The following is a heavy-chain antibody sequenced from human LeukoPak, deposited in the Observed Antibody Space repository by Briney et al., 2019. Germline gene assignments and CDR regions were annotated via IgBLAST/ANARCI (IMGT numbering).Heavy chain of an antibody. V-gene: IGHV1-18*01. CDR1: GYTFSSYG. D-gene: IGHD4-17*01. Sequence: ASVKVSCKASGYTFSSYGISWVRQAPGQGLEWMGWINVYNGNTNYAQKVQDGVTMTTDTSTSTAFMELRSLRSDDTAVYYCARRSMTTALSHFDYWGQGTLVTVSS. J-gene: IGHJ4*02. CDR2: INVYNGNT. CDR3: ARRSMTTALSHFDY.